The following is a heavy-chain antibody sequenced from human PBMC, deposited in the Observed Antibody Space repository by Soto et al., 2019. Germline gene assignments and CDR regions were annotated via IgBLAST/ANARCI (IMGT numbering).Heavy chain of an antibody. V-gene: IGHV1-69*02. CDR1: GGTFSSYT. Sequence: QVQLVQSGPEVKKPGSSVRVSCTASGGTFSSYTINWVRQVPGQGPEWMGRSIPMLGMSNYAQKFQVRVMMIADKSTNTVYMELSSLRSEDTAIYYCATNYGSGSAHFDYWGQGTLVTVSS. CDR3: ATNYGSGSAHFDY. J-gene: IGHJ4*02. D-gene: IGHD3-10*01. CDR2: SIPMLGMS.